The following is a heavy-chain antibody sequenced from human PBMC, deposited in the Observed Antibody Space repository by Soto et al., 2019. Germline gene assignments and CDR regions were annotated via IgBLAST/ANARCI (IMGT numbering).Heavy chain of an antibody. CDR3: ARLPIESTSCRKDYYHVYI. V-gene: IGHV2-70*11. CDR2: IDGEDDK. J-gene: IGHJ6*04. CDR1: EFSLGTSEMC. Sequence: SGPTLVNPTQTLTLTYTLAEFSLGTSEMCVAWIRQPPGEALEWLARIDGEDDKYYSTSLKTRLTIDKDTSGSQVVLTMANMYTGDTATYPCARLPIESTSCRKDYYHVYIRGKRSTFTASS. D-gene: IGHD2-2*01.